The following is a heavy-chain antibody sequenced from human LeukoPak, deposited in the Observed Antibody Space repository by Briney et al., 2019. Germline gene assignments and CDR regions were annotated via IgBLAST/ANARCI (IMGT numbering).Heavy chain of an antibody. CDR3: AKDAPWYYYYYGMDV. CDR1: GFTFDDYA. CDR2: ISWNSGSI. J-gene: IGHJ6*02. V-gene: IGHV3-9*01. Sequence: GGSVRLSCAASGFTFDDYAMHWVRKAPGKGLEWVSGISWNSGSIGYADSVKGRFTISRDNAKNSLYLQMNSLRAEDTALYYCAKDAPWYYYYYGMDVWGQGTTVTVSS.